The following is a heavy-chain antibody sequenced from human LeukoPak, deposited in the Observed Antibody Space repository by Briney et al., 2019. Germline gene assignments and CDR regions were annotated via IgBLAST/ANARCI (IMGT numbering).Heavy chain of an antibody. D-gene: IGHD2/OR15-2a*01. J-gene: IGHJ5*02. CDR1: GGSVSSSKYL. V-gene: IGHV4-39*07. Sequence: PSETLSLTCAVSGGSVSSSKYLWGWIRQPPGKELVWIGSISYSGNADYNPSLRSRVTLSVDTSKNQFSLKLTSVTAADSAVYYCAGLGVMVLVYQSESWGQGTPVTVSS. CDR3: AGLGVMVLVYQSES. CDR2: ISYSGNA.